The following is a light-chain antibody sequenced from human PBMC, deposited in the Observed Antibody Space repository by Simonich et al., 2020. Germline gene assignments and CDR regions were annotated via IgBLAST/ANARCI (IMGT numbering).Light chain of an antibody. CDR2: QDS. CDR1: KLGDKY. CDR3: QAWDSSTAWV. Sequence: SYELTQPPSVSVSPGQTASITCSGDKLGDKYACWYQQKPGQSPVLVIYQDSKRPSRIPERFSGSHSGNTATLTISGTQAMDEADYYCQAWDSSTAWVFGGGTKLTVL. V-gene: IGLV3-1*01. J-gene: IGLJ3*02.